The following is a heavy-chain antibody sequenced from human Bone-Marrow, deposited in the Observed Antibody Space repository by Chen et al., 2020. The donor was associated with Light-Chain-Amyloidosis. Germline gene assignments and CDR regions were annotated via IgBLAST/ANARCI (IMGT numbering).Heavy chain of an antibody. V-gene: IGHV3-23*04. CDR2: VSGSTVST. CDR3: TRKGGCFDF. Sequence: EVQLVESGGGLVQPGGSLRLACATSGFNFSSFGMRWVRQAPGKGLEWVSTVSGSTVSTYYAGAVKGRFIVSRDNSKSTLYLQMNSLRAGDTAVYFCTRKGGCFDFWGQGSLVTVSS. CDR1: GFNFSSFG. D-gene: IGHD3-16*01. J-gene: IGHJ4*02.